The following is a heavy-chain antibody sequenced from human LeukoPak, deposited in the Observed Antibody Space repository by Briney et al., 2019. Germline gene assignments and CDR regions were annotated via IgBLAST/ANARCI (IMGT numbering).Heavy chain of an antibody. Sequence: VASVKVSCKASGYTFTSYDINWVRQATGQGLEWMGWMNPNSGNTGYAQKFQGRVTITRNTSISTAYMELSSLRSEDTAVYYCARGSDNYYDSSGYYYVAEYYFDYWGQGTLVTVSS. V-gene: IGHV1-8*03. CDR1: GYTFTSYD. D-gene: IGHD3-22*01. J-gene: IGHJ4*02. CDR2: MNPNSGNT. CDR3: ARGSDNYYDSSGYYYVAEYYFDY.